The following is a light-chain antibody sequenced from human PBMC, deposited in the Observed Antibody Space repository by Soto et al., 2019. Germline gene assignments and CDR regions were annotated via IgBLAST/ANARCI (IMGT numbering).Light chain of an antibody. J-gene: IGLJ2*01. Sequence: QSVLTQPPSVSAAPGQKVTISCSGANSNIGNNYVSWYQQFPGTAPKLLIYDNNKRPSGIPDRFSGSKSGTSATLGITGLQTGDEADFYCAAWDNSLSAVLFGGGTKVTV. CDR1: NSNIGNNY. CDR3: AAWDNSLSAVL. CDR2: DNN. V-gene: IGLV1-51*01.